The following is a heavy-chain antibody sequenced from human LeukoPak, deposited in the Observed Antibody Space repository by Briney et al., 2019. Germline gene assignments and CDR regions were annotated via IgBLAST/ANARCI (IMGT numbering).Heavy chain of an antibody. J-gene: IGHJ4*02. V-gene: IGHV4-61*02. CDR2: IYTSGST. Sequence: SQTLSLTCTVSGGSISSGSYYWSWIRQPAGKGLEWIGRIYTSGSTNYNPSLKSRVTISVDTSKNQFSLKLSSVTAADTAVYYCARLDHSSSWYSFFDYWGQGTLVTVSS. CDR1: GGSISSGSYY. D-gene: IGHD6-13*01. CDR3: ARLDHSSSWYSFFDY.